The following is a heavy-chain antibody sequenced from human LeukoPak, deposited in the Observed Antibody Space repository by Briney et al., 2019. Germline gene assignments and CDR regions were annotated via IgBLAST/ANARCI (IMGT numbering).Heavy chain of an antibody. J-gene: IGHJ5*02. D-gene: IGHD5-24*01. CDR3: AREGDGYSHNWFDP. V-gene: IGHV4-59*01. CDR2: IHYSGST. Sequence: SETLSLTCAVYGGSFSGYYWSWIRQPPGKGLEWIGYIHYSGSTNYNPSLKSRVTISVDTSKNQFTLKLSSVSAADTAVYYCAREGDGYSHNWFDPWGQGTLVTVSS. CDR1: GGSFSGYY.